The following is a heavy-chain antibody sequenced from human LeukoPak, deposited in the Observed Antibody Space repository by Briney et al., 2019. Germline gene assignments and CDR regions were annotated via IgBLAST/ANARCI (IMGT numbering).Heavy chain of an antibody. CDR3: ATSGWYLLPGVY. D-gene: IGHD6-19*01. CDR1: GGSISSSSYY. V-gene: IGHV4-39*01. CDR2: IYYSGST. J-gene: IGHJ4*02. Sequence: SETLSLTCTVSGGSISSSSYYWGWIRQPPGKGLEWIGSIYYSGSTYYNPSLESRITISVDTSKNQFSLKLSSVTAADTAVYYCATSGWYLLPGVYWGQGTLVTVSS.